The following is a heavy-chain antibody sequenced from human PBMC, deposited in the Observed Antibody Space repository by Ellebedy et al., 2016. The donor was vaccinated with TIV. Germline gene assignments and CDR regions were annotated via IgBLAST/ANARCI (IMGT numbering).Heavy chain of an antibody. Sequence: SETLSLTXSVSGGSLSSAGFQWSWVRQPPGRGLYRLGLKYPSGPSTYDPSLNSRATISLDTSKNQFSLRLTSLTAADTAVYYCARDHYGSLDVWGQGITVTVSS. J-gene: IGHJ6*02. CDR2: KYPSGPS. D-gene: IGHD3-10*01. V-gene: IGHV4-61*08. CDR1: GGSLSSAGFQ. CDR3: ARDHYGSLDV.